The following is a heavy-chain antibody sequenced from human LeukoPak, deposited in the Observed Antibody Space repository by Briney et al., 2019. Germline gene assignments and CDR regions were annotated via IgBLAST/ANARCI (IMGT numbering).Heavy chain of an antibody. D-gene: IGHD2-2*02. CDR2: FDPEDGET. CDR3: ATLVLLFPGPIY. CDR1: GYTLTELS. V-gene: IGHV1-24*01. Sequence: GASVKVSCKVSGYTLTELSMHWVRQAPGKGLEWMGGFDPEDGETIYAQKFQGRVTMTEDTSTDTAYMELSSLRSEDTAVYYCATLVLLFPGPIYWGQGTLVTVSS. J-gene: IGHJ4*02.